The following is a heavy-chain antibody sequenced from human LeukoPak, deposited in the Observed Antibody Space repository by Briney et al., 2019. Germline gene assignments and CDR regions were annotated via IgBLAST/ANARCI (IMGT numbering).Heavy chain of an antibody. V-gene: IGHV3-33*03. J-gene: IGHJ6*03. CDR2: IWFDGSQT. D-gene: IGHD5-18*01. Sequence: PGGSLRLSCAASGFTLSAYGMHWVRQAPGKGLEWVAVIWFDGSQTYYADSVKGRFTISRDNAKNTLYLQMISLRAEDTAVYYCARGGYGSHYYYYYYMDVWGKGTTVTVSS. CDR3: ARGGYGSHYYYYYYMDV. CDR1: GFTLSAYG.